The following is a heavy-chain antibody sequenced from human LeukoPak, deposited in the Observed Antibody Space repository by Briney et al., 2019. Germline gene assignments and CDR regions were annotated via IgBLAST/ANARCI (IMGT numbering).Heavy chain of an antibody. V-gene: IGHV1-18*01. D-gene: IGHD3-3*01. Sequence: ASVKVSCKASGYTFTSHGISWARQAPGQGLEWMGWISAYNGNTNYAQKLQGRVTMTTDTSTSTAYREQRSLRSDDTAWYSWARDKAGIFGVVIHYYYYGMDVWGQGATVTVSS. CDR2: ISAYNGNT. CDR1: GYTFTSHG. CDR3: ARDKAGIFGVVIHYYYYGMDV. J-gene: IGHJ6*02.